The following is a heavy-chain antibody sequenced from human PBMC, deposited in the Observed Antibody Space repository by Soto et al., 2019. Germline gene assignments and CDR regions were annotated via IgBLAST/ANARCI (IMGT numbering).Heavy chain of an antibody. V-gene: IGHV3-33*01. CDR1: GFTFSSYG. Sequence: GGFLRLSCAASGFTFSSYGMHWVRQAPGKGLEWVAVIWYDGSNKYYADSVKGRSTISRDNSKNTLYLQMNSLRAEDTAVYYCARDRDIVATYGMDVWGHGTTVTVSS. D-gene: IGHD5-12*01. CDR3: ARDRDIVATYGMDV. J-gene: IGHJ6*02. CDR2: IWYDGSNK.